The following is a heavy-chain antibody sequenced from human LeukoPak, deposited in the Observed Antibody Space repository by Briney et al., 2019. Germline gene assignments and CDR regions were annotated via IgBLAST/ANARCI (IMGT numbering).Heavy chain of an antibody. CDR2: ISSSGSTI. CDR3: ARGVPYYYDSSGYPDY. J-gene: IGHJ4*02. D-gene: IGHD3-22*01. V-gene: IGHV3-11*01. Sequence: GGSLRLSCAASGFTFSDYYMSWIRQAPGKGLEWVSYISSSGSTIYYADSVKGRFTISRDNAKNSLYLQMNSLRAEDTAVYYCARGVPYYYDSSGYPDYWGRGTLAPVPS. CDR1: GFTFSDYY.